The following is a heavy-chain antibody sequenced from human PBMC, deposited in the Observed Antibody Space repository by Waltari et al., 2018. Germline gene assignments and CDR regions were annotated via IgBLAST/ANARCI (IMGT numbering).Heavy chain of an antibody. D-gene: IGHD2-2*01. CDR2: ISYNARNT. J-gene: IGHJ6*02. CDR1: EFTFSSYA. CDR3: ARDYCDRTNCHGMDV. V-gene: IGHV3-30*01. Sequence: QVQLVESGGGVVQPGRSLRLSCAASEFTFSSYAIHWVRQAPGKGGGWEAVISYNARNTYFVDSVKGRFTISRGNSKKMLYLQMNSLRAEDTAVYYCARDYCDRTNCHGMDVWGQGTTVTGPS.